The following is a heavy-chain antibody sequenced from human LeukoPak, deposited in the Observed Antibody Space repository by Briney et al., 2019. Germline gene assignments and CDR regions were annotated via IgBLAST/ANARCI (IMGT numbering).Heavy chain of an antibody. Sequence: GGSLRLSCAASGFTFGSSYMHWVRQDPGKGLVWVSCISSDGTSTNYADSAKGRFTISRDNPKNTVYLQMNSLRAEDTAVYYCARDVGSSPHSWGQGTLVIVSS. J-gene: IGHJ4*02. CDR3: ARDVGSSPHS. CDR2: ISSDGTST. V-gene: IGHV3-74*01. D-gene: IGHD2-2*01. CDR1: GFTFGSSY.